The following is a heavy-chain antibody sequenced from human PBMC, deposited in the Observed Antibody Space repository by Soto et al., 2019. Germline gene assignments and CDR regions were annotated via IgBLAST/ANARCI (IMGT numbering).Heavy chain of an antibody. Sequence: PSETLSLTCTVSGGSISSYYWSWIRQPPGKGLEWIGYISYSGSTNYNPSLKSRVTISVDTSKNQFSLKLSSVTAADTAVYYCARFGHSGWSLGLDYWGQGTLVTVSS. J-gene: IGHJ4*02. D-gene: IGHD6-19*01. CDR3: ARFGHSGWSLGLDY. CDR2: ISYSGST. V-gene: IGHV4-59*01. CDR1: GGSISSYY.